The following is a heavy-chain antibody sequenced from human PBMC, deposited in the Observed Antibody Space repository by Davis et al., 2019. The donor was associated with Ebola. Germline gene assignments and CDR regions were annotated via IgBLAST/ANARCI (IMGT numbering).Heavy chain of an antibody. CDR2: IYYSGST. Sequence: MPSETLSLTCTVSSGSISSYYWSWIRQPPGKELEWIGYIYYSGSTNYNPSLKSRVTISVDTSKNQFSLKLSSVAAADTAVYYCARGPTRYYFDNWGQGTLVTVSP. CDR3: ARGPTRYYFDN. V-gene: IGHV4-59*08. CDR1: SGSISSYY. J-gene: IGHJ4*02.